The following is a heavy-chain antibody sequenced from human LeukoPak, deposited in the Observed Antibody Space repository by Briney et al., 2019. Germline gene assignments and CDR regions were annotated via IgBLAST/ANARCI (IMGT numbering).Heavy chain of an antibody. CDR3: AGHYPRKTVDF. CDR1: GGSISSYY. V-gene: IGHV4-59*08. Sequence: NASETLSLTCTVSGGSISSYYWSWIRQPPGKGLEWIAYISDIGSINYNPSLKSRVTISLDTSKKQLSLKLRSVTAADTAVYYCAGHYPRKTVDFGGGGTLVTVSS. CDR2: ISDIGSI. J-gene: IGHJ4*02. D-gene: IGHD1-1*01.